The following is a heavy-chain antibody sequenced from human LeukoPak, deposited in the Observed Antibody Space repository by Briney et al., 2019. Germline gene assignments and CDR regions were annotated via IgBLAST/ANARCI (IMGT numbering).Heavy chain of an antibody. CDR2: IIPIFGTA. V-gene: IGHV1-69*05. CDR3: ARDYYDSSGYYYFDY. Sequence: SVKVSCRASGGTFSSYAISWVRQAPGQGLEWMGRIIPIFGTANFAQKFQGRVTITTDASTSTAYMELSSLSSEDTDVYYCARDYYDSSGYYYFDYWGQGTLVTVSS. CDR1: GGTFSSYA. J-gene: IGHJ4*02. D-gene: IGHD3-22*01.